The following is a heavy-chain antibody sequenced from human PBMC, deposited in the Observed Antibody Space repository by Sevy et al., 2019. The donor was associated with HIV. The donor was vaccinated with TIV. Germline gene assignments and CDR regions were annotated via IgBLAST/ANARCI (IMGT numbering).Heavy chain of an antibody. J-gene: IGHJ4*02. V-gene: IGHV3-30*02. CDR2: IQYDGSNK. D-gene: IGHD6-13*01. CDR1: GLTFSHYG. CDR3: AKKTAAVGVGGFDY. Sequence: GGSLRLSCEASGLTFSHYGMHWVRQAPGQGLEWDAFIQYDGSNKDYAESVKGPFTISRDNSKNTRYLQMNSLRLEDTAVYYCAKKTAAVGVGGFDYWGQGALVTVSS.